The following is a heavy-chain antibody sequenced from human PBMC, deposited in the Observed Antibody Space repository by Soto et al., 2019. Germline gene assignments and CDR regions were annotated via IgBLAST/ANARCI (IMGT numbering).Heavy chain of an antibody. CDR2: INHSGST. CDR1: GGSFSGYY. D-gene: IGHD5-18*01. V-gene: IGHV4-34*01. CDR3: ARGVDYSYGFDY. J-gene: IGHJ4*02. Sequence: PSETLSLTCAVYGGSFSGYYWSWIRQPPGKGLEWIGEINHSGSTNYNPSLKSRVTISVDTSKNQFSLKLSSVTAADTAVYYCARGVDYSYGFDYWGQGTLVTVSS.